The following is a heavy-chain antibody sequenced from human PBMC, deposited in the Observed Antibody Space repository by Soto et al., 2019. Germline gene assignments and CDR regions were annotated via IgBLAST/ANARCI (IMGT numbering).Heavy chain of an antibody. CDR3: AKDMRGGSSSSRYYCGLDV. CDR2: ISWNSGTI. V-gene: IGHV3-9*01. D-gene: IGHD6-13*01. CDR1: GFTFDDYA. Sequence: EVQLVESGGGLVQPGRSLRLSCAASGFTFDDYAMHWVRQAPGKGLEWVSGISWNSGTIVYADSVKGRFTISRDNAKNSLYRQMNSLRGEDKGLYYCAKDMRGGSSSSRYYCGLDVWGQGTTVTVSS. J-gene: IGHJ6*02.